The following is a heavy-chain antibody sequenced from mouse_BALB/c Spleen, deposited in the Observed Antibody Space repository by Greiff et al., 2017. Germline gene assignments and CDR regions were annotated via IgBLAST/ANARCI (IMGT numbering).Heavy chain of an antibody. D-gene: IGHD1-1*01. V-gene: IGHV1S56*01. Sequence: VHLVESGPELVKPGASVKMSCKASGYTFTSYYIHWVKQRPGQGLEWIGWIYPGDGSTKYNEKFKGKTTLTADKSSSTAYMLLSSLTSEDSAIYFCAREDYYGSEGDFDYWGQGTTLTVSS. CDR3: AREDYYGSEGDFDY. CDR1: GYTFTSYY. J-gene: IGHJ2*01. CDR2: IYPGDGST.